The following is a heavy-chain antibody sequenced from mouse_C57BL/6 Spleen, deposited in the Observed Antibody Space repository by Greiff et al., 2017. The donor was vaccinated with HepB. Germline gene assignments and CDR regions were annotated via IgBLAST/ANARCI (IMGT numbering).Heavy chain of an antibody. CDR2: ISNGGGST. V-gene: IGHV5-12*01. CDR3: ARGGLRLYFDV. Sequence: EVQRVESGGGLVQPGGSLKLSCAASGFTFSDYYMYWVRQTPEKRLEWVAYISNGGGSTYYPDTVKGRFTISRDNAKNTLYLQMSRLKSEDTAMYYCARGGLRLYFDVWGTGTTVTVSS. D-gene: IGHD2-2*01. J-gene: IGHJ1*03. CDR1: GFTFSDYY.